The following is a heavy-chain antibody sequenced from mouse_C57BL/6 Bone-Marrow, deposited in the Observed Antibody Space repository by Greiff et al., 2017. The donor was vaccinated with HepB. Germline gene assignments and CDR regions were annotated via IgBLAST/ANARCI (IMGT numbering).Heavy chain of an antibody. CDR1: GFNIKDYY. D-gene: IGHD1-1*01. CDR2: IDPEDGDT. J-gene: IGHJ3*01. Sequence: VQLKQPGAELVKPGASVKLSCTASGFNIKDYYMHWVKQRTEQGLEWIGRIDPEDGDTKYAPKFQGKATITADTSSNTAYLQLSSLTSEDTAVYYCAIHYYGSRGWFAYWGQGTLVTVSA. V-gene: IGHV14-2*01. CDR3: AIHYYGSRGWFAY.